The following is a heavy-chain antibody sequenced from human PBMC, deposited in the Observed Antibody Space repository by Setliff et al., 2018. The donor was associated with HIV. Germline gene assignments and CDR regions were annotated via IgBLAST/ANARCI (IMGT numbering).Heavy chain of an antibody. J-gene: IGHJ6*02. D-gene: IGHD3-10*01. CDR3: ARTFGDLKHYNYNYTIDV. CDR2: IYTSGST. Sequence: KPSETLSLTCTVSGGSISNYYWSWIRQPPGKGLEGLGYIYTSGSTNYNPSLKSRVTISVDKSKNQFSLKLSAVTAADKAVDYCARTFGDLKHYNYNYTIDVWGQGTTVTVSS. V-gene: IGHV4-4*09. CDR1: GGSISNYY.